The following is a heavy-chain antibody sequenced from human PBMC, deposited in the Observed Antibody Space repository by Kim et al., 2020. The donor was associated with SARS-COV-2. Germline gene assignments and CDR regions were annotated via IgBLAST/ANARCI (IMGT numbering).Heavy chain of an antibody. V-gene: IGHV3-30*04. CDR1: GFTFSSYA. D-gene: IGHD5-18*01. CDR3: ARDSYTAMVQINFYYYGMDV. Sequence: GGSLRLSCAASGFTFSSYAMHWVRQAPGKGLEWVAVISYDGSKKYYAASVKGRFTISRDNSKNTLYLQMNSLRVEDTAVYYCARDSYTAMVQINFYYYGMDVWGQGTTVTVSS. J-gene: IGHJ6*02. CDR2: ISYDGSKK.